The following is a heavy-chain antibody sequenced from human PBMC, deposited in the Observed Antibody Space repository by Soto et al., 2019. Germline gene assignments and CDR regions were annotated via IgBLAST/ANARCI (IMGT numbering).Heavy chain of an antibody. Sequence: PGGSLRLSCTASGFTFGDYAMSWVRQAPGKGLEWVGFIRSKAYGGTTEYAASVKGRFTISRDDSKSIAYLQMNSLKTEDTAVYYCTRAPPGYCSGGSCLQRGGHYYGMDVWGQGTTVTVSS. V-gene: IGHV3-49*04. CDR3: TRAPPGYCSGGSCLQRGGHYYGMDV. J-gene: IGHJ6*02. CDR1: GFTFGDYA. CDR2: IRSKAYGGTT. D-gene: IGHD2-15*01.